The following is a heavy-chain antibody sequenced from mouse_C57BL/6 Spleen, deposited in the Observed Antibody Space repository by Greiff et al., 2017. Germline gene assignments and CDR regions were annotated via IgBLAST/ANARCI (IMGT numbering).Heavy chain of an antibody. Sequence: QVQLQQPGAELVRPGSSVKLSCKASGYTFTSYWMHWVKQRPIQGLEWIGNIDPSDSDTHYNQKFKDKATLTVDKSSSTAYMQLSSLTSEDSAIYYCARDGYDDVPHGCWGQGTTLTVSS. CDR2: IDPSDSDT. D-gene: IGHD2-2*01. CDR3: ARDGYDDVPHGC. J-gene: IGHJ2*01. V-gene: IGHV1-52*01. CDR1: GYTFTSYW.